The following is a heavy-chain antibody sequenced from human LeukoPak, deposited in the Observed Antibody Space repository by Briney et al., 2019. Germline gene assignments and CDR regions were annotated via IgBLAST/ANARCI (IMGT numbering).Heavy chain of an antibody. J-gene: IGHJ4*02. CDR1: GGSISSSNW. D-gene: IGHD1-26*01. V-gene: IGHV4-4*02. Sequence: PSGTLSLTCAVSGGSISSSNWWSWVRQPPGKGLEWIGEIYHSGSTNYNPSLKSRVTISGDKSKNQFSLKLSSVTAADTAVYYCASGSGSYYPFDYWGQGTLVTVSS. CDR2: IYHSGST. CDR3: ASGSGSYYPFDY.